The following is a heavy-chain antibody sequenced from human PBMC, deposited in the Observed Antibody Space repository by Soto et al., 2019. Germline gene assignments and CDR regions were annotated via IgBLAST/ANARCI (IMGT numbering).Heavy chain of an antibody. Sequence: SETLSLTCTVSGGSISSYYWSWIRQPPGKGLEWIGYIYYSGSTNYNPSLKSRVTISVDTSKNQFSLKLSSVTAADTAVYYCARLGGYYDFWSGSMGMDVWGKGTTVTVSS. D-gene: IGHD3-3*01. CDR1: GGSISSYY. J-gene: IGHJ6*04. V-gene: IGHV4-59*08. CDR2: IYYSGST. CDR3: ARLGGYYDFWSGSMGMDV.